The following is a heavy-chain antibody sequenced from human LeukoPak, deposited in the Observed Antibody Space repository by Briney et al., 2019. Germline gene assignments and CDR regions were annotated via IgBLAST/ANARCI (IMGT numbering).Heavy chain of an antibody. V-gene: IGHV4-59*01. CDR3: ARAYYDFWRAWFDP. J-gene: IGHJ5*02. CDR2: IYYSGST. CDR1: GGSISSYY. D-gene: IGHD3-3*01. Sequence: SETLSLTCTVSGGSISSYYWSRIRQPPGKGLEWIGYIYYSGSTNYNPSLKSRVTISVDTSKNQFSLKLSSVTAADTAVYYCARAYYDFWRAWFDPWGQGTLVTVSS.